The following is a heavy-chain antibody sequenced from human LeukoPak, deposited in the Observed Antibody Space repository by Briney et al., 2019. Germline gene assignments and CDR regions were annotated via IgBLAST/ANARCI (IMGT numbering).Heavy chain of an antibody. D-gene: IGHD4-17*01. J-gene: IGHJ5*02. CDR2: IYYSGST. CDR3: ARGSYDYGDYGWFDP. V-gene: IGHV4-59*01. CDR1: GGSISSYY. Sequence: SETLSLTCTVSGGSISSYYWSWIRQPPGKGLEWIGYIYYSGSTNYNPSLKSRVTISVDTSKTQFSLKLSSVTAADTAVYYCARGSYDYGDYGWFDPWGQGTLVTVSS.